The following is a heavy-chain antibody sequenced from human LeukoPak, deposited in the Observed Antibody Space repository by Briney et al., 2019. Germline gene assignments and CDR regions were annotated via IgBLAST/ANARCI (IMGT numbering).Heavy chain of an antibody. CDR3: ARPIAKGYCSSTSCSDSDY. J-gene: IGHJ4*02. D-gene: IGHD2-2*01. Sequence: GESLQISCQGSGYSFTSYWIGWVRQLPGKGLEWMGIIYPGDSDTRYSPSFQGQVTISADKSISTAYLQWSSLKASDTAMYYCARPIAKGYCSSTSCSDSDYWGQGTLVTVSS. CDR2: IYPGDSDT. V-gene: IGHV5-51*01. CDR1: GYSFTSYW.